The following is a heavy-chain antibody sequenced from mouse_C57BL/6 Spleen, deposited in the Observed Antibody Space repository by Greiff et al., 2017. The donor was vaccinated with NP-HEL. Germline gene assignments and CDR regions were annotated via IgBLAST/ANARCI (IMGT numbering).Heavy chain of an antibody. V-gene: IGHV1-81*01. CDR1: GYTFTSYG. CDR3: ARNYGSSYDWYFDV. CDR2: IYPRSGNT. J-gene: IGHJ1*03. D-gene: IGHD1-1*01. Sequence: QVQLQQSGAELARPGASVKLSCKASGYTFTSYGISWVKQRTGQGLEWIGEIYPRSGNTYYNEKFKGKATLTADKSSSTAYMELRSLTSEDSAVYFGARNYGSSYDWYFDVWGTGTTVTVSS.